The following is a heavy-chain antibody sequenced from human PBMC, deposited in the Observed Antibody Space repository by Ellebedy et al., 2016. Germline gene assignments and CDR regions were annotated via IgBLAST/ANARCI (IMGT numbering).Heavy chain of an antibody. J-gene: IGHJ6*02. Sequence: GESLKISCAASGFTFSSYSMNWVRQAPGKGLEWVSSISSSSSYIYYADSVKGRFTISRDNAKNSLYLQLNSLRAEDTAVYYCARDWSWGDYYYYYYGMDVWGQGTTVTVSS. CDR2: ISSSSSYI. V-gene: IGHV3-21*01. CDR1: GFTFSSYS. CDR3: ARDWSWGDYYYYYYGMDV. D-gene: IGHD7-27*01.